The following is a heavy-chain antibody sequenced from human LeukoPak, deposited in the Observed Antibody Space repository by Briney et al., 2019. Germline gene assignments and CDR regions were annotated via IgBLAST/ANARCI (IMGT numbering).Heavy chain of an antibody. CDR2: ISGSGGST. CDR3: AKSDYYDSSGYYYGSDY. CDR1: GFTFSSYA. D-gene: IGHD3-22*01. Sequence: GGSLRLSCAASGFTFSSYAMTWVRQAPGKGLEWVSGISGSGGSTYYADSVKGRFTISRDNSKNTLYVQMNSLRAADTAVYYCAKSDYYDSSGYYYGSDYWGQGTLVTVSS. J-gene: IGHJ4*02. V-gene: IGHV3-23*01.